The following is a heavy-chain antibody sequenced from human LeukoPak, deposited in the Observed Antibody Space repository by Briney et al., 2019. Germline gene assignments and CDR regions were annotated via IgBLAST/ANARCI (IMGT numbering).Heavy chain of an antibody. D-gene: IGHD6-13*01. J-gene: IGHJ4*02. CDR3: TIGQQQLGSGFDY. CDR2: ISYDGTNK. CDR1: GFTFSSYG. V-gene: IGHV3-30*19. Sequence: GGSLRLSCAASGFTFSSYGMHWVRQAPGKGLEWVAVISYDGTNKYYADSVKGRFTISRDNSKNTLYLQMNSLRSEDTAVYYCTIGQQQLGSGFDYWGQGTLVTVSS.